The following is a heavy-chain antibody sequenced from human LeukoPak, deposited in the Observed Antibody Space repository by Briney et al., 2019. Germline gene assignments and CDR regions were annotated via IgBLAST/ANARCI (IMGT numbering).Heavy chain of an antibody. V-gene: IGHV4-4*07. CDR2: IYGSGST. Sequence: SETLSLTCTVSGGSIRSYWSWIRQPAGKGLEWIGRIYGSGSTDYNPSLKSRVTMSIDTSKNQFSLNLISVTAEDTAVYYCARDSGTTGEVKFDPWGQGTLVTVSS. CDR3: ARDSGTTGEVKFDP. CDR1: GGSIRSY. J-gene: IGHJ5*02. D-gene: IGHD3-10*01.